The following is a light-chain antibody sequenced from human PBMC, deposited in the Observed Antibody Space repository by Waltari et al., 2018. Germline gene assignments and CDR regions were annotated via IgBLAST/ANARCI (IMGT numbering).Light chain of an antibody. Sequence: QSVLTQPPSVSGTPGQRVTISCSGSRYNIGSNSVNWYQQLPGTAPKLLIVISDKRPSGVPDRFSGSKSGTSASLAISGLQSEDEADYYCAAWDDSVNGHWVFGGGTKLTVL. CDR3: AAWDDSVNGHWV. J-gene: IGLJ3*02. V-gene: IGLV1-44*01. CDR2: ISD. CDR1: RYNIGSNS.